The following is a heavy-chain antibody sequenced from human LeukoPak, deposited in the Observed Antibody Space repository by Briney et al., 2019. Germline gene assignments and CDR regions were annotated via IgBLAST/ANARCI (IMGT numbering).Heavy chain of an antibody. Sequence: PSETLSLTCAVYGGSFSGYYWSWIRQPPGKGLEWIGEINHSGSTNYNPSLKSRVTISVDTSKNQFSLKLSSVTAADTAVYYCARLLAAYYYYYMDVWGKGTTVTVSS. D-gene: IGHD3-3*02. CDR1: GGSFSGYY. CDR2: INHSGST. V-gene: IGHV4-34*01. J-gene: IGHJ6*03. CDR3: ARLLAAYYYYYMDV.